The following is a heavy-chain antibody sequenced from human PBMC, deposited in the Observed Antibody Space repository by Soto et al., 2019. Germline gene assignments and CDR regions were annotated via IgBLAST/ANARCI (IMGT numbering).Heavy chain of an antibody. CDR1: GFIFSDYY. J-gene: IGHJ6*02. V-gene: IGHV3-11*06. CDR2: ISTMSTYT. CDR3: ARDLAWKRGKVGRYYYGMDV. Sequence: QVLLVESGGGLVKAGGSLRLSCAASGFIFSDYYMSWVRQTPGKGLEWVSYISTMSTYTNYADSVKGRFTISRDNTKNSLYLQMDSLRVEDTAVYYCARDLAWKRGKVGRYYYGMDVWGQGTTVTVSS. D-gene: IGHD1-1*01.